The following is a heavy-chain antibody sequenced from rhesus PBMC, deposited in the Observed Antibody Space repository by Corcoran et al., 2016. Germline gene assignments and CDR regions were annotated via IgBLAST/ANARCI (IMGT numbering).Heavy chain of an antibody. D-gene: IGHD3-34*01. CDR1: GGSVSSSKW. Sequence: QVQLQESGPGLVKTSETLSLTCAVSGGSVSSSKWWSWLRQAPVKGLEWIAYISGKGGTTHYNPSLKRRVTISIDTSKNQFSLKLSSVTVADTAVYYCASVWDEYLDYWGQGVLVTVSS. V-gene: IGHV4-65*01. CDR3: ASVWDEYLDY. J-gene: IGHJ4*01. CDR2: ISGKGGTT.